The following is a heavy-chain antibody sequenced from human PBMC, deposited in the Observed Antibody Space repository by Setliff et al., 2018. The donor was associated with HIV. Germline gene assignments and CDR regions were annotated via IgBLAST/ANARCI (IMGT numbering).Heavy chain of an antibody. V-gene: IGHV4-39*01. Sequence: SETLSLTCTVSGGSISSGYYWGWIRQPTGKGLEWIGTVYYTGRTQYNPSFKSRVTISRDNAKNTLYLQMSSLRTEDTAMYYCLTGGDIFTGARPFHYWGQGALVTVS. CDR1: GGSISSGYY. J-gene: IGHJ4*02. D-gene: IGHD3-9*01. CDR3: LTGGDIFTGARPFHY. CDR2: VYYTGRT.